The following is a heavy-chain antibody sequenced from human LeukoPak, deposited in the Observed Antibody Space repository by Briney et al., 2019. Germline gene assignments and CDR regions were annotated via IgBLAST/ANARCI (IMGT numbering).Heavy chain of an antibody. CDR3: ARTPLRGATFFTSYPNWFDT. V-gene: IGHV4-61*02. CDR2: VYSSGST. J-gene: IGHJ5*02. CDR1: GGSISSGSYY. D-gene: IGHD3-10*01. Sequence: PAQTLSLTCTVSGGSISSGSYYWSWIRQPAGKGLEWIGRVYSSGSTDYNPSLKSRLSISVDTSKIQFSLRLSSVTVADTAVYYCARTPLRGATFFTSYPNWFDTWGQGTLVTVSS.